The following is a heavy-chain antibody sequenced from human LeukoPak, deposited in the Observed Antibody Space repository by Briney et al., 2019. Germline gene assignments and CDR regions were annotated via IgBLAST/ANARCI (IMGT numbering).Heavy chain of an antibody. V-gene: IGHV3-7*01. Sequence: GGSLRLSCAASGFTFSSYWMSWVRQAPGKGLEWVANIKQDGSEKYYVDSVKGRFTISRGNAKNSLYLQMNSLRAEDTAVYYCARDSAYYYDSSGYYYDWGQGTLVTVSS. J-gene: IGHJ4*02. D-gene: IGHD3-22*01. CDR3: ARDSAYYYDSSGYYYD. CDR1: GFTFSSYW. CDR2: IKQDGSEK.